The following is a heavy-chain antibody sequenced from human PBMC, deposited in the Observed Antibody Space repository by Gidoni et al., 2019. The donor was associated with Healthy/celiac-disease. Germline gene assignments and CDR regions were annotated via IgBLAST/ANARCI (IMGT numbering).Heavy chain of an antibody. D-gene: IGHD1-26*01. CDR3: ARGVGATLYYCYGMDV. CDR2: ISYDGSNK. Sequence: SYAMHWVRQAPGKGLEWVAVISYDGSNKYYADSVKGRFTISRDNSKNTLYLQMNSLRAEDTAVYYCARGVGATLYYCYGMDVWGQGTTVTVSS. CDR1: SYA. J-gene: IGHJ6*02. V-gene: IGHV3-30-3*01.